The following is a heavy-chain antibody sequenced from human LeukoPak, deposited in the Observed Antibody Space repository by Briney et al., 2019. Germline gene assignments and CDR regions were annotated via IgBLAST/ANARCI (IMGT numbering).Heavy chain of an antibody. CDR1: GFTFSSYS. J-gene: IGHJ4*02. CDR2: ISSSSSYI. D-gene: IGHD1-26*01. CDR3: ASALGNSASYFDY. Sequence: GGSLRLSCAASGFTFSSYSMNWVRQAPGKGLEWVSSISSSSSYIYYADSVKGRFTISRDNAKNSLYLQMNSLRAEDTAVYYCASALGNSASYFDYWGQGTLVTVSS. V-gene: IGHV3-21*01.